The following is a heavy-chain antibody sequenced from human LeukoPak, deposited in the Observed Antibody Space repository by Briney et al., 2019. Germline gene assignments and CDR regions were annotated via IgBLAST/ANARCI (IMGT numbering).Heavy chain of an antibody. Sequence: GVSVKVSCKASGGTFISYAFSWVRQAPGQGLEWMGGIIPIFGTANYAQKFQGRVTITADESTSTAYMELSSLRSEDTAVYYCAREGKAAAGTGFDYWGQGTLVTVSS. CDR2: IIPIFGTA. J-gene: IGHJ4*02. CDR1: GGTFISYA. V-gene: IGHV1-69*13. D-gene: IGHD6-13*01. CDR3: AREGKAAAGTGFDY.